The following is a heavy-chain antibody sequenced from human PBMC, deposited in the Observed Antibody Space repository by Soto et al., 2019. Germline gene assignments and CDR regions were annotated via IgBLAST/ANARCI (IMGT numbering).Heavy chain of an antibody. CDR3: ERGPRLACGGDCYSDAFDI. Sequence: GGSLGLSCAASGFTFSSYDMHWVRQATGKGLEWVSAIGTAGDTYYPGSVKGRFTISRENAKNSLYLQMNSLRAEDTAVYYCERGPRLACGGDCYSDAFDIWGQGTMVTVSS. V-gene: IGHV3-13*01. CDR1: GFTFSSYD. J-gene: IGHJ3*02. D-gene: IGHD2-21*02. CDR2: IGTAGDT.